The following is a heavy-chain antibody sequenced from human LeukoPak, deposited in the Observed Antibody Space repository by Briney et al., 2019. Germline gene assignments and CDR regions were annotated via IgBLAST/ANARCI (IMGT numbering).Heavy chain of an antibody. V-gene: IGHV3-7*01. D-gene: IGHD4-11*01. J-gene: IGHJ5*02. Sequence: GGSLRLSRAASGFTFSSYWMSWVRQAPGKGLEWVANIKQDGSEKYYVDSVKGRFTISRDNAKNSLYLQMNSLRAEDTAVYYCAREILNDYINWFDPWGQGTLVTVSS. CDR1: GFTFSSYW. CDR3: AREILNDYINWFDP. CDR2: IKQDGSEK.